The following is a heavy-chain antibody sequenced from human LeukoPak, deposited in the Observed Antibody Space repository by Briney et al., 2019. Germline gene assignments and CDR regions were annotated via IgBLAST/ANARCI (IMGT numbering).Heavy chain of an antibody. V-gene: IGHV3-20*01. D-gene: IGHD6-19*01. CDR3: AREWDIAVAGYFDY. CDR1: GFTFDDYG. J-gene: IGHJ4*02. CDR2: INWNGGST. Sequence: GALRLSCAASGFTFDDYGMSWVRQAPGKGLEWISGINWNGGSTGYADSVKGRFTISRDNAKDSLYLQTNSLRAEDTALYHCAREWDIAVAGYFDYWGQGTLVTVSS.